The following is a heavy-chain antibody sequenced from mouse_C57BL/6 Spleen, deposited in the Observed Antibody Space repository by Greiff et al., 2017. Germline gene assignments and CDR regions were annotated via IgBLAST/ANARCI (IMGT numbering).Heavy chain of an antibody. CDR2: IDPETGGT. D-gene: IGHD1-1*01. Sequence: VQLQQSGAELVRPGASVTLSCKASGYTFTDYEMHWVKQTPVHGLEWIGAIDPETGGTAYNQKFKGKAILTADKSSSTAYMELRSLTSEDSAVYYCTRSYYYGSSYTDYWGQGTTLTVSS. J-gene: IGHJ2*01. V-gene: IGHV1-15*01. CDR1: GYTFTDYE. CDR3: TRSYYYGSSYTDY.